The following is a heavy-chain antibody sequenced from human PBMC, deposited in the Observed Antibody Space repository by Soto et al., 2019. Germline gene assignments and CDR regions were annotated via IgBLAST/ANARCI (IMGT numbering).Heavy chain of an antibody. CDR2: IYYSGST. D-gene: IGHD2-2*01. CDR3: ARVHQQYIWFDP. Sequence: SETLSLTCTVSGGSISSSGYYWGWIRQPPGQGLEWVASIYYSGSTYYNPSLRSRVTISADTSQNQFSLKLSSVTAADTAVYYCARVHQQYIWFDPWGQGTLVTVSS. J-gene: IGHJ5*02. V-gene: IGHV4-39*01. CDR1: GGSISSSGYY.